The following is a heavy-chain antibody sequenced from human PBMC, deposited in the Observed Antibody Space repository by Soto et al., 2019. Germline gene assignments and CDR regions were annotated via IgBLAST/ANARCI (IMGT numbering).Heavy chain of an antibody. Sequence: SETQSLTSTVSGGNIRSYGWSWIRQPPGKGLEWIGYIYYSGSANYNPSLKSRVTISVDTSKNQFSLKLSSVTAADTAVYYCARGAYCSGGSCYSPYYYGMDVWGQGTTVTVSS. D-gene: IGHD2-15*01. CDR3: ARGAYCSGGSCYSPYYYGMDV. CDR1: GGNIRSYG. V-gene: IGHV4-59*01. CDR2: IYYSGSA. J-gene: IGHJ6*02.